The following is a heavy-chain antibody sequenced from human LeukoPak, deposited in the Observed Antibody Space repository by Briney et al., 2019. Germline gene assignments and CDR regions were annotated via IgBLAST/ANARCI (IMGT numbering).Heavy chain of an antibody. D-gene: IGHD6-6*01. CDR1: GYTFTSYG. CDR2: ISAYNGNT. V-gene: IGHV1-18*01. Sequence: EASVKVSCKASGYTFTSYGISWVRQAPGQGLEWMGWISAYNGNTNYAQELQGRVTMTTDTSTSTAYMELRSLRSDDTAVYYCARVREPLLVDYWGQGTLVTVSS. CDR3: ARVREPLLVDY. J-gene: IGHJ4*02.